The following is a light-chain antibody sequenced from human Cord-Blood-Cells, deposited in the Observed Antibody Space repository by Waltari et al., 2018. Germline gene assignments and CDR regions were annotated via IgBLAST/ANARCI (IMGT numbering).Light chain of an antibody. J-gene: IGLJ2*01. Sequence: QSALTQPRPVSGSPGQSLTISCTGTSSDVGGYNYVSWYQQHPGKAPKLMIYDVSKRPSGVPDRFSGSKSGNTASLTISGLQAEDEADYYCCSYAGSYTLVFGGGTKLTVL. CDR1: SSDVGGYNY. CDR2: DVS. V-gene: IGLV2-11*01. CDR3: CSYAGSYTLV.